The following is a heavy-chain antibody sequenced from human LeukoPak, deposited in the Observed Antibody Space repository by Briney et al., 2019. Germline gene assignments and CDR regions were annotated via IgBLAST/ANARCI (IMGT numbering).Heavy chain of an antibody. D-gene: IGHD3-10*01. V-gene: IGHV3-7*01. CDR1: GLIFSNAW. CDR3: ARDRGAYRGYYYGMDV. J-gene: IGHJ6*02. Sequence: GGSLRLSCEASGLIFSNAWMNWVRQAPGKGMEWVANMTQEGSEKSYVDSVKGRFTISRDNANNILYLQMTGLRGEDTAVYYCARDRGAYRGYYYGMDVWGPGTMVTVSS. CDR2: MTQEGSEK.